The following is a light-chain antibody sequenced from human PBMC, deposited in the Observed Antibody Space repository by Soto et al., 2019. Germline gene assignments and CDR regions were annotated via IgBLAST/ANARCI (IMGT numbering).Light chain of an antibody. CDR2: GAS. CDR3: QQYGSSPFT. V-gene: IGKV3-20*01. J-gene: IGKJ3*01. Sequence: EIVLTQSPATLSLSPGERATLSCRASQGVSSSSLACYQQNPGQAPRLLIYGASSRATGIPDRLSGTESGRDFTLTISRLEPEDFAVYYCQQYGSSPFTFGPGTKVDIK. CDR1: QGVSSSS.